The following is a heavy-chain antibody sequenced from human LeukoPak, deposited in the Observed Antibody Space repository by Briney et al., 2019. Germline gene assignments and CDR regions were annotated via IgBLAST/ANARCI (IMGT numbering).Heavy chain of an antibody. CDR3: ARSVAASRDY. V-gene: IGHV3-23*01. Sequence: GGSLRLSCAASGFTFSSYWMSWVRQAPGKGLEWVSAISGSGGSTYYADSVKGRFTISRDNAKNSLYLQMNSLRAEDTALYYCARSVAASRDYWGQGTLVTVSS. CDR1: GFTFSSYW. J-gene: IGHJ4*02. D-gene: IGHD2-15*01. CDR2: ISGSGGST.